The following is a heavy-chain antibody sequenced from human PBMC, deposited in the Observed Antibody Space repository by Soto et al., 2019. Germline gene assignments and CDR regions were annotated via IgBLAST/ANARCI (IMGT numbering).Heavy chain of an antibody. J-gene: IGHJ4*02. CDR2: ISYDGSNK. V-gene: IGHV3-30-3*01. Sequence: GGSLRLSCAASGFTFSSYAMHWVRQAPGKGLEWVAVISYDGSNKYYADSVKGRFTISRDNSKNTVYLQMNSLRAEDTAVYYCARDLHQWELLRPFDYWGQGTLVTVSS. CDR3: ARDLHQWELLRPFDY. D-gene: IGHD1-26*01. CDR1: GFTFSSYA.